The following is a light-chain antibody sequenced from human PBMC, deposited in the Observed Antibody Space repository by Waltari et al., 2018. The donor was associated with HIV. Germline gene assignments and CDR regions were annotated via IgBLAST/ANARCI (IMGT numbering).Light chain of an antibody. CDR3: QSYDSSLSGWV. J-gene: IGLJ3*02. CDR1: SSNIGAGYD. CDR2: GKN. V-gene: IGLV1-40*01. Sequence: QSVLTQPPSWSGAPGQRVTSPCTGTSSNIGAGYDVQWYQHLPGSAPKLLIYGKNNRPSGVPYRFSGSKSGSSASRAITGLQTDDEADYYCQSYDSSLSGWVFGGGTKLTVL.